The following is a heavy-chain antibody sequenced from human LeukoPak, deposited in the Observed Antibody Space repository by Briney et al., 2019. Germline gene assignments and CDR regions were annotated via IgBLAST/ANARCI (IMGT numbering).Heavy chain of an antibody. D-gene: IGHD6-25*01. V-gene: IGHV3-53*01. J-gene: IGHJ4*02. CDR3: ARAPRPFDNSDYYFDY. Sequence: AGGSLRPSCAASGITVSYNFMSWVRQAPGKGLEWVSVIYSDSSADYADSVKGRFTISRDDAKNTLYLQMNSLRAGDTAVYYCARAPRPFDNSDYYFDYWGQGSLVTVSS. CDR1: GITVSYNF. CDR2: IYSDSSA.